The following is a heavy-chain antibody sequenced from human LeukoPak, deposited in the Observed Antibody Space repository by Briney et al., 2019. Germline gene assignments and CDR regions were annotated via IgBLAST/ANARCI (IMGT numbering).Heavy chain of an antibody. J-gene: IGHJ4*02. Sequence: GASVKVSCKASGYTFTSYGINWVRQAPGQGLEWMGWISAYNGNTNYAQKLQGRVTMTTDTSTSTAYMELSRLRSDDTAVYYCARRGKDTATVPFEGWGQGTLVTVSS. CDR1: GYTFTSYG. CDR2: ISAYNGNT. V-gene: IGHV1-18*01. CDR3: ARRGKDTATVPFEG. D-gene: IGHD5-18*01.